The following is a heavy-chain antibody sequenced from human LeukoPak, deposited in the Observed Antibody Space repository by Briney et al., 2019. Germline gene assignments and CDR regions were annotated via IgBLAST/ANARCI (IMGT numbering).Heavy chain of an antibody. CDR3: ARDRAMVRGDIYYYMDV. CDR1: TFTFSGSE. D-gene: IGHD3-10*01. CDR2: ISSSGSTI. J-gene: IGHJ6*03. V-gene: IGHV3-48*03. Sequence: GGSLRLSCTASTFTFSGSEMNRVRQAPGGGLEWVSYISSSGSTIYYADSVKGRFTISRDNAKKSLYLQMNSLRAEDTAVYYCARDRAMVRGDIYYYMDVWGKGTTVTVSS.